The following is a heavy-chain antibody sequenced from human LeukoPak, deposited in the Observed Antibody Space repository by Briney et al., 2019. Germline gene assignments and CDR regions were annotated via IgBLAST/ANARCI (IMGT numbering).Heavy chain of an antibody. V-gene: IGHV4-39*01. Sequence: SETLSLTCTVSGGSISSSSYYWGWIRQPRGKGLEWIGSIYYSGSTYYNPSIKSRVTISVDTSKNQFSLKLSSVTAADTAVYDCARAGDPAMIVVVITADAFDIWGQGTMVTVSS. CDR2: IYYSGST. J-gene: IGHJ3*02. CDR1: GGSISSSSYY. CDR3: ARAGDPAMIVVVITADAFDI. D-gene: IGHD3-22*01.